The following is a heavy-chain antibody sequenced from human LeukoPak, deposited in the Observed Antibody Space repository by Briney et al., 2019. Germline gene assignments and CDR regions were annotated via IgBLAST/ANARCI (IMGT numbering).Heavy chain of an antibody. CDR3: AKDEEYMITFGGVIVN. D-gene: IGHD3-16*02. J-gene: IGHJ4*02. CDR1: GFTFSSYA. Sequence: GGSLRLSCAASGFTFSSYAMSWVRQAPGKGLEWVSAISGSGATTYYADSVKGRFTISRDNSKNTLYPQMNSLRAEDTAVYYCAKDEEYMITFGGVIVNWGQGTLVTVSS. V-gene: IGHV3-23*01. CDR2: ISGSGATT.